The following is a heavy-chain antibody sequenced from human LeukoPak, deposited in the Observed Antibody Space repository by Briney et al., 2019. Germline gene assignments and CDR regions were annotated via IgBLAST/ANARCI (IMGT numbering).Heavy chain of an antibody. Sequence: GGSLRLSCAASGFTFSSYEMNWVRRAPGKGLEWVSYISSSGSTIYYADSVKGRFTISRDNAKNSLYLQMNRLRAEDTAVYYCAREAVARNYYYYYGMDVWGKGTTVTVSS. CDR3: AREAVARNYYYYYGMDV. J-gene: IGHJ6*04. V-gene: IGHV3-48*03. CDR2: ISSSGSTI. CDR1: GFTFSSYE. D-gene: IGHD6-19*01.